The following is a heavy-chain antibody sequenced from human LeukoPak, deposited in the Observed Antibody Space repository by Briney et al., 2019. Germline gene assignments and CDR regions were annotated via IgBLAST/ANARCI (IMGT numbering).Heavy chain of an antibody. V-gene: IGHV3-23*01. Sequence: PGGSLRLSCAASGFTFSTYALNWVRQAPGKGLEWVSAISDSGGAIFYADSVKGRFTMSRDNFKNSLFLQMNSLRAEDTALYYCARIGSAAFTDYWGQGTLVTVSS. J-gene: IGHJ4*02. CDR2: ISDSGGAI. CDR3: ARIGSAAFTDY. CDR1: GFTFSTYA. D-gene: IGHD3-3*02.